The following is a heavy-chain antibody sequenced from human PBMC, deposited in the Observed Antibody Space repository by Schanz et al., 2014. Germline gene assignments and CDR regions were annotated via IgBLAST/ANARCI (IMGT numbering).Heavy chain of an antibody. V-gene: IGHV3-11*01. Sequence: QVHLVESGGGVVQPGGSLRLSCAASGFTFRDYYMSWIRQAPGKGLEWVSCISSSGSTIYYADSVKGRFPISRDNAKXXLYLQMASLRDEXTAVYYCARDRGRDWNGGWVSWGPGTLVTVSS. CDR2: ISSSGSTI. D-gene: IGHD1-1*01. CDR1: GFTFRDYY. J-gene: IGHJ5*02. CDR3: ARDRGRDWNGGWVS.